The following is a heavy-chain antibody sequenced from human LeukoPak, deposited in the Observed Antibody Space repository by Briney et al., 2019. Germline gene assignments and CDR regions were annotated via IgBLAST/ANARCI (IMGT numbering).Heavy chain of an antibody. V-gene: IGHV3-7*05. CDR1: GFTFSSYW. CDR2: IKQDGSEK. D-gene: IGHD5-12*01. Sequence: VGSLRFSRAASGFTFSSYWMSWVRQAPGKGLEWVANIKQDGSEKYYVDSVKGRFTISRDNAKNSLYLQMNSLRAEDTAVYYCASECGYACLDYWGQATVDADSS. CDR3: ASECGYACLDY. J-gene: IGHJ4*02.